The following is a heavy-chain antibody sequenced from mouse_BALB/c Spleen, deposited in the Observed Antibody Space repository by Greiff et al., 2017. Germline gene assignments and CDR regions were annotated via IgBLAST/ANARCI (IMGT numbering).Heavy chain of an antibody. CDR3: TRGDYYGSSYDY. CDR1: GFTFSSYT. V-gene: IGHV5-6-4*01. Sequence: EVKLMESGGGLVKPGGSLKLSCAASGFTFSSYTMSWVRQTPEKRLEWVATISSGGSYTYYPDSVKGRVTISRDNAKNTLYLQMSSLKSEDTAMYYCTRGDYYGSSYDYWGQGTTLTVSS. CDR2: ISSGGSYT. J-gene: IGHJ2*01. D-gene: IGHD1-1*01.